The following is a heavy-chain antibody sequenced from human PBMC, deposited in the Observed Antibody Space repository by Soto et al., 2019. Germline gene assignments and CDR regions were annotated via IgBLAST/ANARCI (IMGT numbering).Heavy chain of an antibody. CDR3: VRGASLNFDY. V-gene: IGHV3-20*04. CDR2: VNLNGGST. J-gene: IGHJ4*02. CDR1: GFTFDDYG. Sequence: GSLRLSCAASGFTFDDYGMSWARQAPGKGLEWVSGVNLNGGSTGYADSVKGRFTISRDNAKNSLYLQMNSLRAEDTAFYYCVRGASLNFDYWGQGTLVTVSS. D-gene: IGHD1-26*01.